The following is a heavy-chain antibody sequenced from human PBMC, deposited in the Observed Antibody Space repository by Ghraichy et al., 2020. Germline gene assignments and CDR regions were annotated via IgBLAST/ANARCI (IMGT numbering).Heavy chain of an antibody. CDR2: IYTTGTT. CDR1: GGSIRSNH. D-gene: IGHD1-26*01. J-gene: IGHJ3*02. CDR3: ARHIVGDRVAFDN. V-gene: IGHV4-59*08. Sequence: ETLSLTCTVSGGSIRSNHWSWIRQPPGKGLEWIGFIYTTGTTNYDPSLMSRVTISVDTSQSQVSLKLSSVTAADTALYYCARHIVGDRVAFDNWGQGTMVTVSS.